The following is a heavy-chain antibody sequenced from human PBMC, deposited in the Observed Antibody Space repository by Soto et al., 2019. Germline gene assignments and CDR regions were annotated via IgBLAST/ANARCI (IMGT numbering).Heavy chain of an antibody. CDR3: ARESPSGYFDY. D-gene: IGHD3-10*01. V-gene: IGHV1-3*01. CDR1: GYTFTSYA. CDR2: INAGNGNT. Sequence: ASVKVSCKASGYTFTSYAMHWVRQAPGQRLEWMVWINAGNGNTKYSQKFQGRVTITRDTSASTAYMELSSLRSEDTAVYYCARESPSGYFDYWGLGTLVTVSS. J-gene: IGHJ4*02.